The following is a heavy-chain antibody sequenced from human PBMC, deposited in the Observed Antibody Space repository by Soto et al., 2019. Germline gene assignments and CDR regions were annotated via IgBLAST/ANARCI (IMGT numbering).Heavy chain of an antibody. V-gene: IGHV4-61*08. CDR3: ARGLTIAVAGDYYYYGMDV. CDR1: GGSISSGDYY. Sequence: PSETLSLTCTVSGGSISSGDYYWSWIRQPPGKGLEWIGYVYYSGSTNYNPSLKSRVTISVDTSKNQFSLKLSSVTAADTAVYYCARGLTIAVAGDYYYYGMDVWGQGTTVTVSS. CDR2: VYYSGST. J-gene: IGHJ6*02. D-gene: IGHD6-19*01.